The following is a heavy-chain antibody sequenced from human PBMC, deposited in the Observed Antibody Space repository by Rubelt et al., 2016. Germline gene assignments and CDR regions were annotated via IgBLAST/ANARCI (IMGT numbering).Heavy chain of an antibody. V-gene: IGHV4-39*01. J-gene: IGHJ2*01. CDR3: ARRRRYSGSSYWYFDL. D-gene: IGHD1-26*01. CDR2: IYYSGRT. Sequence: QLQLQESGPGLVKPSETLSLTCTVSGGSISSSSYYWGWIRQPPGKGLEWIGSIYYSGRTYYNPSLKSRVTISVDTAKNQFSLKLSSVTAADTAVYYCARRRRYSGSSYWYFDLWGRGTLVTVSS. CDR1: GGSISSSSYY.